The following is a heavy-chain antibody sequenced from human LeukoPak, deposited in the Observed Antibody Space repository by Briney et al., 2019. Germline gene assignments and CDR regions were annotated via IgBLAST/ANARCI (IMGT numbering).Heavy chain of an antibody. J-gene: IGHJ6*03. CDR1: GYCFTSYW. Sequence: GESLKISCNGSGYCFTSYWIGWVRQMPGKGLVWMGIIYPGDSDTRYSPSFQGQVTISADKSISTAYLQWSSLKASDTAMYYCARLPKYCSSTSCPRKYYYYMVVWGKGTTVTVSS. V-gene: IGHV5-51*01. CDR2: IYPGDSDT. CDR3: ARLPKYCSSTSCPRKYYYYMVV. D-gene: IGHD2-2*01.